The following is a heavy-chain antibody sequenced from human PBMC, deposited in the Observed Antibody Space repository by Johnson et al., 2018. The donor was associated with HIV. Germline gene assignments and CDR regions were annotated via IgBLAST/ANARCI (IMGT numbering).Heavy chain of an antibody. V-gene: IGHV3-7*01. CDR1: RFTFSSYA. CDR2: IKEDGSEK. Sequence: VQLVESGGGLVQPGGSLRLSCAGSRFTFSSYAMSWVRQAPGKGLEWVANIKEDGSEKHYVDSVKGRRTIHRDNAKNTRYLQMNSLRGEDTAVYYCASVGGGRTYYYFWSCYSYAFDIWGQGTMVTVSS. D-gene: IGHD3-3*01. CDR3: ASVGGGRTYYYFWSCYSYAFDI. J-gene: IGHJ3*02.